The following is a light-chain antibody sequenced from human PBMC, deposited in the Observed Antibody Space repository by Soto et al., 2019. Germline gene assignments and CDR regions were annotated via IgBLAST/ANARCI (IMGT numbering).Light chain of an antibody. CDR2: DTS. Sequence: EIVLTQSPGTLSLSPGERATLSCRASQSVSSIYLAWYQQKPGQAPGLLIYDTSSRASGIPDRFSGGGSGTDFTLTISRLETEDFAVFYCQQYGTSEIIFGQGTRLEIK. CDR3: QQYGTSEII. V-gene: IGKV3-20*01. J-gene: IGKJ5*01. CDR1: QSVSSIY.